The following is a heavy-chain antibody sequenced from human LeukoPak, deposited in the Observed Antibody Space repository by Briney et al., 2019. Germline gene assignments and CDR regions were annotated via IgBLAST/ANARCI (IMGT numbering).Heavy chain of an antibody. Sequence: PSETLSLTCTVSGYSISSGYYWGWIRQSPGKGLEWIGTIYQSGSTYYNPSLKSRVTISVDTSKNQFSLRLSSVTAADTAVYYCARRCYYGSGGYYDAPHAFDIWGQGTVVTVSS. J-gene: IGHJ3*02. CDR3: ARRCYYGSGGYYDAPHAFDI. D-gene: IGHD3-10*01. CDR2: IYQSGST. V-gene: IGHV4-38-2*02. CDR1: GYSISSGYY.